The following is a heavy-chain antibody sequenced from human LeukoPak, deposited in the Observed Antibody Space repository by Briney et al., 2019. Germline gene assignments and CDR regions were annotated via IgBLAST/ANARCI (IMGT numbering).Heavy chain of an antibody. CDR1: GFTFNTYG. J-gene: IGHJ6*02. V-gene: IGHV3-30*18. CDR2: LSYDDGSNK. CDR3: AKALTEYTSYYYYGMDV. Sequence: PGGSLRLSCAASGFTFNTYGMNWVRQAPGKGLEWVAALSYDDGSNKYYADSVKGRFTISRDNSKNTLYLQMNSLRAEDTAVYYCAKALTEYTSYYYYGMDVWGQGTTVTVSS. D-gene: IGHD1-14*01.